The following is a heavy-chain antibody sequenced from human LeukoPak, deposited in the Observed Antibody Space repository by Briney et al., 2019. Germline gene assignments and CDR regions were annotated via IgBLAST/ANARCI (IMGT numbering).Heavy chain of an antibody. CDR3: ARDLDSSSSSTAFDI. D-gene: IGHD6-6*01. CDR1: GYTFTRYG. V-gene: IGHV1-18*01. CDR2: ISAYNGNT. J-gene: IGHJ3*02. Sequence: ASVKVSCKASGYTFTRYGISWVRQAPGQGLEWMGWISAYNGNTNYALKLQGRVTMTTDTSTSTAYMELRSLRSDDTAVYYCARDLDSSSSSTAFDIWGQGTMVTVSS.